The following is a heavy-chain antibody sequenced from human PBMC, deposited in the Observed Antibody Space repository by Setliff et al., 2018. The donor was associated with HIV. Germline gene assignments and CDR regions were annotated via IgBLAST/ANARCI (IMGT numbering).Heavy chain of an antibody. Sequence: PSETLSLTCTVSGDSISGSYWSWIRQSPGKGLEWIGFLYETGRTYYNPSLKSRVSISIDTSKNQLSLKLSSVTAADTAVYFCARDGYTNGYGYYYFYMDVWGKGTTVTVSS. CDR2: LYETGRT. CDR3: ARDGYTNGYGYYYFYMDV. V-gene: IGHV4-59*12. CDR1: GDSISGSY. D-gene: IGHD5-18*01. J-gene: IGHJ6*03.